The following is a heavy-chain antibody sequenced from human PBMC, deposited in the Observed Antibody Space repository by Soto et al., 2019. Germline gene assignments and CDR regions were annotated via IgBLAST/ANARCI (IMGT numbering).Heavy chain of an antibody. V-gene: IGHV1-69*13. CDR2: VIPIFGTA. CDR1: GGTFSSYA. Sequence: SVKVSCKASGGTFSSYAISWVRQAPGQGLEWMGGVIPIFGTANYAQKFQGRVTITADESTSTAYMELSSLRSEDTAVYYCAIYCSSTSCYPAYYYYGMDVWGQGTTVTVSS. D-gene: IGHD2-2*01. J-gene: IGHJ6*02. CDR3: AIYCSSTSCYPAYYYYGMDV.